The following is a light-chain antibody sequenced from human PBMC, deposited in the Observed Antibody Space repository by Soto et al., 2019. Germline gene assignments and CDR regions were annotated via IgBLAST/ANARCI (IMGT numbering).Light chain of an antibody. V-gene: IGKV1-5*03. J-gene: IGKJ4*01. CDR2: KTS. CDR1: QSFSSW. CDR3: XXYNSNPLT. Sequence: DIQMTQSPSTLSASVGDRVTITCRASQSFSSWLAWYQQKPGKAPKLLIYKTSTLESGVPSRFSGSGSGTEFTLTLSSLQPXDLXXYXXXXYNSNPLTFGGGTKVEIK.